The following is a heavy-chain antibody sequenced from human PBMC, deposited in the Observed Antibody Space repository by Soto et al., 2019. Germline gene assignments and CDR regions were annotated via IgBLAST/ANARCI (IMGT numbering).Heavy chain of an antibody. V-gene: IGHV3-23*01. CDR2: ISGSGGST. CDR3: AKDRAVMYSSSWYY. CDR1: GFTFSSYA. Sequence: GGSLRLSXAASGFTFSSYAMSWVRQAPGKGLEWVSAISGSGGSTYYADSVKGRFTISRDNSKNTLYLQMNSLRAEDTAVYYCAKDRAVMYSSSWYYWGQGTLVTVSS. D-gene: IGHD6-13*01. J-gene: IGHJ4*02.